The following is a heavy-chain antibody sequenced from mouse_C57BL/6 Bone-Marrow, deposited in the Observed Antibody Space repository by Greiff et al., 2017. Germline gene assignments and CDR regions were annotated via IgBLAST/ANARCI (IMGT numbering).Heavy chain of an antibody. V-gene: IGHV5-4*01. CDR3: ARDRPIYYDY. Sequence: EVQRVESGGGLVKPGGSLKLSCAASGFTFSSYAMSWVRQTPEKRLEWVATISDGGSYTYYPDNVKGRFTISRDNAKNNLYLQMSHLKSEDTAMYYCARDRPIYYDYWGQGTLVTVSA. CDR2: ISDGGSYT. D-gene: IGHD2-4*01. J-gene: IGHJ3*01. CDR1: GFTFSSYA.